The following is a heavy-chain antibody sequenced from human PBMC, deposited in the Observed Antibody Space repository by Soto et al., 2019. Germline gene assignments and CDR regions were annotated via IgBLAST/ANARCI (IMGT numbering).Heavy chain of an antibody. CDR1: GLTCSRLS. CDR2: INSDGSHI. Sequence: GGTLRLSCVASGLTCSRLSMHWVRQAPGKGLEWVADINSDGSHIYYVDSIKGRFTISRDNSKNSLYLQMNSLRVEDTAIFNYAAAGGTYTFSWGDATAVT. CDR3: AAAGGTYTFS. J-gene: IGHJ6*02. D-gene: IGHD6-25*01. V-gene: IGHV3-7*05.